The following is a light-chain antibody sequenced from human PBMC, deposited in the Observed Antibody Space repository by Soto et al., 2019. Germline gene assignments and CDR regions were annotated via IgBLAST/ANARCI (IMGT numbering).Light chain of an antibody. CDR2: DVS. V-gene: IGLV2-14*03. CDR1: SSDIGGYNY. CDR3: SSYTSSSTYV. Sequence: QSALTQPASVSGSPGQSITISCTGTSSDIGGYNYVSWYQQHPGKAPELMMYDVSSRPSGVSNRFSGSKSGNTASLTISGLQAEDEADYYCSSYTSSSTYVFGTGTKVTVL. J-gene: IGLJ1*01.